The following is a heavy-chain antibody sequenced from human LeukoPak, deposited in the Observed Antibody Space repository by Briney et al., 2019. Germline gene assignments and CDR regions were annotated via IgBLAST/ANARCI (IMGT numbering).Heavy chain of an antibody. CDR2: ISWNSGSI. V-gene: IGHV3-9*03. Sequence: GGSLRLSCAASGFTFDDCAMHWVRQAPGKGLEWVSGISWNSGSIGYADSVKGRFTISRDNAKNSLYLQMNSLRAEDMALYYCAKVGASSAFDIWGQGTMVTVSS. CDR3: AKVGASSAFDI. CDR1: GFTFDDCA. J-gene: IGHJ3*02. D-gene: IGHD1-26*01.